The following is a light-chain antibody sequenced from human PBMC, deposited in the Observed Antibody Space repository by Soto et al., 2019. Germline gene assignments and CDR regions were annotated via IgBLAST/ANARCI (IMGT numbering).Light chain of an antibody. CDR2: TLS. CDR3: MQRIEFPWT. V-gene: IGKV2-40*01. J-gene: IGKJ1*01. Sequence: DIVLTQTPLSLPVAPGEPASISCRSSQSLLDSDDGNTYLDWYLQKPGQSPQLLIHTLSHRASGVPDRFSGSGSGTDFTLKISRVEAEDVGVYYCMQRIEFPWTFGQGTKVEIK. CDR1: QSLLDSDDGNTY.